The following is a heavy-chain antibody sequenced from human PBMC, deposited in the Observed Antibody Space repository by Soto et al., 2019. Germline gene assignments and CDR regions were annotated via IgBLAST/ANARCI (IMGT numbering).Heavy chain of an antibody. J-gene: IGHJ3*02. CDR2: ISWNSGSI. D-gene: IGHD1-26*01. V-gene: IGHV3-9*01. CDR1: GFTFDDYA. CDR3: AKGRWLLKLNDAFDI. Sequence: AGGSLRLSCAASGFTFDDYAMHWVRQAPGKGLEWVSGISWNSGSIGYADSVKGRFTISRDNAKNSLYLQMNSLRAEDTALYYCAKGRWLLKLNDAFDIWGQGTMVTVSS.